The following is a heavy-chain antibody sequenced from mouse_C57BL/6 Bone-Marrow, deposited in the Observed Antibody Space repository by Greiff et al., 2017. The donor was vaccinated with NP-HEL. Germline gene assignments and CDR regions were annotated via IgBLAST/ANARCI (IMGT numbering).Heavy chain of an antibody. J-gene: IGHJ2*01. V-gene: IGHV1-78*01. CDR3: AREGLYYYGSSIFDY. CDR2: IYPRDGST. Sequence: VQLQESDAELVKPGASVKISCKVSGYTSTDHTIHWMKQRPEQGLEWIGYIYPRDGSTKYNEKFKGKATLTADKSSSTAYMQLNSLTSEDSAVYFCAREGLYYYGSSIFDYWGQGTTLTVSS. CDR1: GYTSTDHT. D-gene: IGHD1-1*01.